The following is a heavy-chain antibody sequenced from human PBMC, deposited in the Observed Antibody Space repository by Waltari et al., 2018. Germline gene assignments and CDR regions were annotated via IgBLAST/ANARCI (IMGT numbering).Heavy chain of an antibody. CDR2: LFPLVDAR. CDR3: ARGQLASDSRLLWFFDL. Sequence: QDQLVQSGAEVKKPGASVRLSCKASGFSFGTTSITWVRRAPGQGLEWVGRLFPLVDARHFAEKFQDRVTITADPSLVSVSMDLSGLRSDDTAIYYCARGQLASDSRLLWFFDLWGPGT. D-gene: IGHD2-2*01. V-gene: IGHV1-69*11. CDR1: GFSFGTTS. J-gene: IGHJ2*01.